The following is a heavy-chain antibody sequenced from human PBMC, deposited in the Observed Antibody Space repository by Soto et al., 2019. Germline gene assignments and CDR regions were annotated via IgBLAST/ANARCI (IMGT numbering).Heavy chain of an antibody. Sequence: GESLKISCKGSGYSFTSYWIGWVRQMPGKGLEWMGIIYPGDSDTRYSPSFQGQVTISADKSISTAYLQWSSLKASDTAMYYCARQDREEYQLLVPKYYYYYYYMDVWGKGTTVTVSS. J-gene: IGHJ6*03. CDR3: ARQDREEYQLLVPKYYYYYYYMDV. CDR1: GYSFTSYW. D-gene: IGHD2-2*01. V-gene: IGHV5-51*01. CDR2: IYPGDSDT.